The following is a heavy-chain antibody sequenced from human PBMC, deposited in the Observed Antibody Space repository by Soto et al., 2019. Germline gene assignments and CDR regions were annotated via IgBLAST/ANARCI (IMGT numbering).Heavy chain of an antibody. CDR3: ARDRPYFVTDGGFDI. Sequence: QVQLVESRGGLVKPGGSLRLSCAASGFTFSDYYMTWIRQAPGKGLEWVSYISSRGTTIYYADSVKGRFTISRDNAKNSLYLLMNSLRAEDTAVYYCARDRPYFVTDGGFDIWGQGTMVTVSS. CDR1: GFTFSDYY. D-gene: IGHD3-16*01. J-gene: IGHJ3*02. CDR2: ISSRGTTI. V-gene: IGHV3-11*01.